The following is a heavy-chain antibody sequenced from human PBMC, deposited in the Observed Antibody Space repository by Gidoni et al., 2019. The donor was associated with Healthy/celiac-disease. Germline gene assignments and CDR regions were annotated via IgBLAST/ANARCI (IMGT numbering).Heavy chain of an antibody. J-gene: IGHJ6*03. Sequence: QVQLVESGGGVVQPGRSLRLSCAASGFPFSSYAMHWVRQAPGKGLEWVAVISYDGSNKYYADSVKGRFTISRDNSKNTLYLQMNSLRAEDTAVYYCARGFLYGDYAIGSYMDVWGKGTTVTVSS. CDR3: ARGFLYGDYAIGSYMDV. CDR1: GFPFSSYA. V-gene: IGHV3-30-3*01. D-gene: IGHD4-17*01. CDR2: ISYDGSNK.